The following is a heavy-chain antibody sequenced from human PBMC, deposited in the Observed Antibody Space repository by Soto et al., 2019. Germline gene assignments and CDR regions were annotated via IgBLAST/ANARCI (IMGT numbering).Heavy chain of an antibody. Sequence: GGSLRLSCAASGFTLTTYNMNWVRQAPGKGLEWVSFISSSGATKYYADSVEGQFTIFRDNTKSSLYLEMNSLRDEDTALYYCARNHYHSSGYYYLDYWGQGALVTVSS. CDR1: GFTLTTYN. CDR3: ARNHYHSSGYYYLDY. D-gene: IGHD3-22*01. V-gene: IGHV3-48*02. CDR2: ISSSGATK. J-gene: IGHJ4*02.